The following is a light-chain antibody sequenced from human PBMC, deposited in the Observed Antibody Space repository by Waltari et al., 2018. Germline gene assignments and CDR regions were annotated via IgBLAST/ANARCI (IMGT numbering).Light chain of an antibody. CDR1: STYAEGYDP. CDR3: SSYAGGSSLM. Sequence: QSALTQPPSASGSPGQSITISCTGLSTYAEGYDPVFWYQQHPGKAPKLLIYEVTKRPSGVPDRFSGSKSDNTASLAVSGLQAEDEADYYCSSYAGGSSLMFGGGTKLTVL. V-gene: IGLV2-8*01. CDR2: EVT. J-gene: IGLJ3*02.